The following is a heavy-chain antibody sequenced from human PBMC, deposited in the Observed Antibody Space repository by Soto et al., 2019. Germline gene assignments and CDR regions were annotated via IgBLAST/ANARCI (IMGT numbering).Heavy chain of an antibody. J-gene: IGHJ4*02. V-gene: IGHV3-30*18. CDR2: ISYDGSNK. CDR3: AKERTVGWNYVWVRYIDY. CDR1: GFTFSSYG. D-gene: IGHD1-7*01. Sequence: QVQLVESGGGVVQPGRSLRLSCAASGFTFSSYGMHWVRQAPGKGLEWVAVISYDGSNKYYADSVKGRFTISRDNSKNTLYLQMNSLRAEDTAVYYCAKERTVGWNYVWVRYIDYWGQGTLVTVSS.